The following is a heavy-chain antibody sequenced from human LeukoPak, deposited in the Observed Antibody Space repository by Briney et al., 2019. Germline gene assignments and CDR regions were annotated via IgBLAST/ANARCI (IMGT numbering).Heavy chain of an antibody. CDR1: GGSISSGSYY. D-gene: IGHD2-21*02. V-gene: IGHV4-61*02. Sequence: SETLSLTWTVSGGSISSGSYYWSWIRQPAGKGLEWIGRINTSGSTNYNPSLKSRVTISVDTSKNQFSLKLSSVTAADTAVYYCARTMCVGDCYSNAYYFDYWGQGTLVTVSS. J-gene: IGHJ4*02. CDR2: INTSGST. CDR3: ARTMCVGDCYSNAYYFDY.